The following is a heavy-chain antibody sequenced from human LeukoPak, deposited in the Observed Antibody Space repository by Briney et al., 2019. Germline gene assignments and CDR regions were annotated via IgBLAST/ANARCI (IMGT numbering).Heavy chain of an antibody. J-gene: IGHJ4*02. Sequence: SGPTLVKPTQTLTLTCTFSGFSLSTSGVGVGWIRQPPGKALDWLALIYWDDDKRYSPSLKSRLTITKDTSKNQVVLTMTNMDPVDTATYYCAHRLWAGTTFDSWGQGILVTVSS. CDR1: GFSLSTSGVG. D-gene: IGHD1-7*01. CDR3: AHRLWAGTTFDS. V-gene: IGHV2-5*02. CDR2: IYWDDDK.